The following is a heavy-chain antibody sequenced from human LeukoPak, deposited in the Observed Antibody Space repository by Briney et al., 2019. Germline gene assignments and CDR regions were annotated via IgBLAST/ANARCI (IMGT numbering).Heavy chain of an antibody. CDR2: INHSGST. D-gene: IGHD7-27*01. J-gene: IGHJ2*01. CDR1: GGSISSSIYY. V-gene: IGHV4-39*07. Sequence: SETLSLTCTVSGGSISSSIYYWGWIRQPPGKGLEWIGEINHSGSTNYNPSLKSRVTISVDTSKNQFSLKLSSVTAADTAVYYCARQTGDPSYWYFDLWGRGTLVTVSS. CDR3: ARQTGDPSYWYFDL.